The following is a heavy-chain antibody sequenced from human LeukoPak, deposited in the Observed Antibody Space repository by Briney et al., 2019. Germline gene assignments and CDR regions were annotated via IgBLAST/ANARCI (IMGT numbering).Heavy chain of an antibody. CDR2: FSSSSSTI. CDR3: ARAIYCSGGSCDAFDI. D-gene: IGHD2-15*01. V-gene: IGHV3-48*02. Sequence: GGSLRLSCTASGFTFSDYFMNWVRQAPGEGLEWVSYFSSSSSTIYYADSVKGRFTISRDNAKNSLYLQMNSLRDEDTAVYYCARAIYCSGGSCDAFDIWGQGTMVTVSS. CDR1: GFTFSDYF. J-gene: IGHJ3*02.